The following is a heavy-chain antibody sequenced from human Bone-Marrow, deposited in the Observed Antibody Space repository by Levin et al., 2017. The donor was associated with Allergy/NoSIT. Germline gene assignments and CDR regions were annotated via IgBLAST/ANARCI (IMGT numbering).Heavy chain of an antibody. CDR2: IKGDGDST. V-gene: IGHV3-23*01. CDR3: AKPFRLGYCTTNQCPPTDAFDV. D-gene: IGHD2-8*01. Sequence: GGSLRLSCAASGFTFSNYAMNWVRQAPGKGLEWVSGIKGDGDSTFYADSVKGQFTISRDNSKNTLYLQMNSLTVEDTATYYCAKPFRLGYCTTNQCPPTDAFDVWGQGTRVTVS. J-gene: IGHJ3*01. CDR1: GFTFSNYA.